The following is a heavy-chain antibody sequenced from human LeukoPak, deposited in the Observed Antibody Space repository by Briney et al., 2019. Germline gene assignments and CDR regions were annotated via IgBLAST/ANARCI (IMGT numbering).Heavy chain of an antibody. CDR3: ARTNPGDWFDP. Sequence: SETLSLTCTVSGGSISSSSYYWGWLRQPPGKGLEWIGSIYYSGSTYYNPSLKSRVTISVDTSKNQFSLKLSSVTAADTAVYYCARTNPGDWFDPWGQGTLVTVSS. CDR2: IYYSGST. V-gene: IGHV4-39*01. J-gene: IGHJ5*02. D-gene: IGHD3-10*01. CDR1: GGSISSSSYY.